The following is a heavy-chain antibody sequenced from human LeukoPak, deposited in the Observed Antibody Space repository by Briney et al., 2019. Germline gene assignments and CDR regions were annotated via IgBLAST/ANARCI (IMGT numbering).Heavy chain of an antibody. CDR2: MNPNSCNT. CDR3: ARGNYYGNSVYDAFDI. J-gene: IGHJ3*02. D-gene: IGHD3-22*01. V-gene: IGHV1-8*01. Sequence: ASVTVSCKASGYTFTNYDINWVRQVPGQGLEWMGWMNPNSCNTGYARNFQGRGTMTSDTSIGTAYMELSSLRSEDTAMYYCARGNYYGNSVYDAFDIWGRGTMVTVSS. CDR1: GYTFTNYD.